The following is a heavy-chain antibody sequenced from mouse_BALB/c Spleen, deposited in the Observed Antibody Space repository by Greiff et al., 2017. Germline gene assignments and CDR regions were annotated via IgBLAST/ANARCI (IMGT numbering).Heavy chain of an antibody. CDR1: GFTFTDYY. D-gene: IGHD2-4*01. Sequence: EVMLVESGGGLVQPGGSLRLSCATSGFTFTDYYMSWVRQPPGKALEWLGFIRNKANGYTTEYSASVKGRFTISRDNSQSILYLQMNTLRAEDSATYYCARDDYGGWFAYWGQGTLVTVSA. J-gene: IGHJ3*01. V-gene: IGHV7-3*02. CDR3: ARDDYGGWFAY. CDR2: IRNKANGYTT.